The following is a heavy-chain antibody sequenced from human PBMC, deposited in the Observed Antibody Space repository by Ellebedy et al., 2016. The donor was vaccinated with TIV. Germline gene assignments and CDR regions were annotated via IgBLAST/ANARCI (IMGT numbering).Heavy chain of an antibody. J-gene: IGHJ4*02. V-gene: IGHV4-59*08. D-gene: IGHD3-10*01. Sequence: MPSETLSLTCTVSGGSISSYYWSWIRQPPGKGLEWIGYFYNSVNTIYNPSLKSRASMSVDTSKNQVSLKLRSVTAEDTAVYYCARFFESGSTGDYWGQGTLVTVSS. CDR3: ARFFESGSTGDY. CDR2: FYNSVNT. CDR1: GGSISSYY.